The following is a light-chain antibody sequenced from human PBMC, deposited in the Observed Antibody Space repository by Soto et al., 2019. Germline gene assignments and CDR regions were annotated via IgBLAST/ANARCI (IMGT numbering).Light chain of an antibody. Sequence: QSALTQPASVSGSPGQSITISCTGTSNDVGSYNYVSWYQQHPGEAPKLMIFEVTNRPSGISNRFSGSKSGNTASLTISGLQAEDEADYYCSSYRVTSKGVFGTGTKVTVL. CDR3: SSYRVTSKGV. V-gene: IGLV2-14*01. CDR2: EVT. J-gene: IGLJ1*01. CDR1: SNDVGSYNY.